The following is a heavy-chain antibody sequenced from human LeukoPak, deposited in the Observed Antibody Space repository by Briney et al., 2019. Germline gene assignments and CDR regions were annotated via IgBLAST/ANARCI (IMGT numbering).Heavy chain of an antibody. CDR3: ARDPVPWYSSSSGLDY. V-gene: IGHV4-39*07. J-gene: IGHJ4*02. CDR2: IYHSGST. Sequence: PSETLSLTCTVSGGSISSSSYYWGWIRQPPGKGLEWIGSIYHSGSTYYNPSLKSRVTISVDMSKNRFSLKLSSVTAADTAVYYCARDPVPWYSSSSGLDYWGQGTLVTVSS. CDR1: GGSISSSSYY. D-gene: IGHD6-6*01.